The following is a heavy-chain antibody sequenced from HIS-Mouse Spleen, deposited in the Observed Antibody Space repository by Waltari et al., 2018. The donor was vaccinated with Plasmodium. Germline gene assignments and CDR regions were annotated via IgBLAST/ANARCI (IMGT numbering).Heavy chain of an antibody. Sequence: QLQLQESGPGLVKPSETLSPTCTFSGCPSSSSSSYWGWIRPPPGKGLEWIGSIYYRGRSYYNPSLKSRVTISVDTSKNQFSLKLSSVTAADTAVYYCARDRITGTSYFDYWGQGTLVTVSS. CDR1: GCPSSSSSSY. CDR3: ARDRITGTSYFDY. CDR2: IYYRGRS. J-gene: IGHJ4*02. D-gene: IGHD1-7*01. V-gene: IGHV4-39*07.